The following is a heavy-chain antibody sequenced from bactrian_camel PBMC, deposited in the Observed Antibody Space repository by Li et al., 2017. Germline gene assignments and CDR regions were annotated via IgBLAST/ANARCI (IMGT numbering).Heavy chain of an antibody. Sequence: VQLVESGGGSVQAGGSLRLSCASSGYTSSLYCMGWFRQAPGKEREGVAAIDWYGTTKYADSVKGRFTLSKENGNNILNLQMNSLKVEDTAMFYCAAFGGGDCPISGYEGQGTQVTVS. J-gene: IGHJ4*01. D-gene: IGHD2*01. V-gene: IGHV3S59*01. CDR2: IDWYGTT. CDR1: GYTSSLYC.